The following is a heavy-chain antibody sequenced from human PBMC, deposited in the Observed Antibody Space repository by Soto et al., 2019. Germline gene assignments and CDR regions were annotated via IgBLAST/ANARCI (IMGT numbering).Heavy chain of an antibody. D-gene: IGHD5-12*01. Sequence: ASVKVSCKASGSTFSNYTFSWVRQVPGQGLEWMGWISADNGNTNSAQKLQGRVSMTTDTSTSTAYLELRSLRSDDTAVYYCARADSGYDCPKYWGLGTLVTVSS. CDR3: ARADSGYDCPKY. J-gene: IGHJ4*01. CDR1: GSTFSNYT. V-gene: IGHV1-18*01. CDR2: ISADNGNT.